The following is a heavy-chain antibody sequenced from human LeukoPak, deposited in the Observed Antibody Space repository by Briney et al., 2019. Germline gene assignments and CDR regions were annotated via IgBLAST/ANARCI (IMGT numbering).Heavy chain of an antibody. D-gene: IGHD6-6*01. CDR2: IYSGGST. V-gene: IGHV3-66*02. J-gene: IGHJ4*02. CDR1: GFTVSSNY. Sequence: PGGSLRPSCAASGFTVSSNYMSWVRQAPGKGLEWVSVIYSGGSTYYADSVKGRFTIARDNSKNTLYLQMNSLRAEDTAVYYCATHGPPEQLVFYWGQRTLVTVSS. CDR3: ATHGPPEQLVFY.